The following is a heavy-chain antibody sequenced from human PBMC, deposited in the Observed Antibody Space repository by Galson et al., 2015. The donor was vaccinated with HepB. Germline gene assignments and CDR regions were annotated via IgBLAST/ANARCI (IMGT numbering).Heavy chain of an antibody. D-gene: IGHD2-8*02. CDR3: AKHQYDPTGYYFAGLDV. J-gene: IGHJ6*02. V-gene: IGHV3-23*01. CDR1: GFTFSDYG. CDR2: ITRDGGDT. Sequence: SLRLSCAGSGFTFSDYGMTWVRQAPGTGLEWVATITRDGGDTFYLDSVRGRLTVSRDNSRDTLFLQMDSLRVEDTAVYYCAKHQYDPTGYYFAGLDVWGQGATVTVSS.